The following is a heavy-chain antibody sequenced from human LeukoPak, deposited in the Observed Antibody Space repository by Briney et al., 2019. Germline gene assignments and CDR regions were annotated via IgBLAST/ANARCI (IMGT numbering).Heavy chain of an antibody. Sequence: GASVKVSCKASGYTFTTYNINWVRQAPGQGLEWMGWISGYNGNTNYAQKLQGRVTMTTDTSTSTAYMELRSLRSDDTAVYYCARSDYYDSSDYWGQGTLVTVSS. D-gene: IGHD3-22*01. CDR2: ISGYNGNT. J-gene: IGHJ4*02. CDR1: GYTFTTYN. V-gene: IGHV1-18*01. CDR3: ARSDYYDSSDY.